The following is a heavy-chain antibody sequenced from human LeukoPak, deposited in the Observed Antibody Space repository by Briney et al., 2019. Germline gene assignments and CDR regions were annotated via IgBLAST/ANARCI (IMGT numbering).Heavy chain of an antibody. CDR1: GYTFTGYY. CDR3: ARAPTHYSSGWHGPFDY. D-gene: IGHD6-19*01. CDR2: INPNSGGT. Sequence: ASVKVSCKASGYTFTGYYMHWVRQAPGQGLEWMEWINPNSGGTNYAQKFQGRVTMTRDTSISTAYMELSRLRSDDKAVYYCARAPTHYSSGWHGPFDYWGQGTLVTVSS. J-gene: IGHJ4*02. V-gene: IGHV1-2*02.